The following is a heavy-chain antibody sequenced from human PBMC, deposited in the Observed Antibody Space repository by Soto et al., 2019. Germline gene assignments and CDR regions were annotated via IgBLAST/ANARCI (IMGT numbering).Heavy chain of an antibody. CDR1: GFTFTSSA. Sequence: SVKVSCKASGFTFTSSAVQWVRQARGQRLEWIGWIVVGSGNTKYAQKFQERVTITRDISTSTAYMELSSLRSEDTAVYYCASKADTAMVTRVNWGQGTLVTVSS. CDR2: IVVGSGNT. D-gene: IGHD5-18*01. V-gene: IGHV1-58*01. J-gene: IGHJ4*01. CDR3: ASKADTAMVTRVN.